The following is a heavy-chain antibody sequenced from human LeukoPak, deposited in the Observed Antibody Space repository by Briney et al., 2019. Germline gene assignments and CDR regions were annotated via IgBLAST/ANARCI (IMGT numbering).Heavy chain of an antibody. V-gene: IGHV5-10-1*01. CDR3: ARNVIPYYYDSPLDY. D-gene: IGHD3-22*01. CDR2: IDPSDSYT. J-gene: IGHJ4*02. Sequence: PGESLQISCKGSGYSFTSYWISWVRQMPGKVLEWMGRIDPSDSYTNYSPSFQGHATISADKSISTAYPRWSSLKTSDTAMYYCARNVIPYYYDSPLDYWGQGTLVTVSS. CDR1: GYSFTSYW.